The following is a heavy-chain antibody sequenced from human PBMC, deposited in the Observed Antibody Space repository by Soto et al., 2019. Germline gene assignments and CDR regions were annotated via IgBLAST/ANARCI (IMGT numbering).Heavy chain of an antibody. CDR3: ARGDDSSGYYSGNWFDP. CDR1: GGSISSGGYS. D-gene: IGHD3-22*01. CDR2: IYHSGST. J-gene: IGHJ5*02. Sequence: NPSETLSLTCAVSGGSISSGGYSWSWIRQPPGKGLEWIGYIYHSGSTYYNPSLKSRVTISVDRSKNQFSLKLSSVTAADTAVYYCARGDDSSGYYSGNWFDPWGQGTLVTVSS. V-gene: IGHV4-30-2*01.